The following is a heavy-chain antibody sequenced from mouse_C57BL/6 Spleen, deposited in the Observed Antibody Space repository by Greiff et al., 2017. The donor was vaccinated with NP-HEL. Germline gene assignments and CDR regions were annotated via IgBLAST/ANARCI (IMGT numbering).Heavy chain of an antibody. D-gene: IGHD2-10*02. V-gene: IGHV5-16*01. CDR3: AREGIVTTRYWYFDV. Sequence: EVQVVESEGGLVQPGSSMKLSCTASGFTFSDYYMAWVRQVPEKGLEWVANINYDGSSTYYLDSLKSRFIISRDNAKNILYLQMSSLKSEDTATYYCAREGIVTTRYWYFDVWGTGTTVTVSS. CDR2: INYDGSST. J-gene: IGHJ1*03. CDR1: GFTFSDYY.